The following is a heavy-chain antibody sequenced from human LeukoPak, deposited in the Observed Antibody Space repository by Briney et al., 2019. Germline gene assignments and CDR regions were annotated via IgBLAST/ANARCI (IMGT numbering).Heavy chain of an antibody. D-gene: IGHD6-19*01. V-gene: IGHV1-18*01. Sequence: ASVKVSCKASGYTFTSYGISWVRQAPGQGLEWMGWIGAYNGNTNYAQKLQGRVTMTTDTSTSTAYMELRSLRSDDTAVYYCARDGVRYSSGWYVTGGDNWFDPWGQGTLVTVSS. J-gene: IGHJ5*02. CDR1: GYTFTSYG. CDR3: ARDGVRYSSGWYVTGGDNWFDP. CDR2: IGAYNGNT.